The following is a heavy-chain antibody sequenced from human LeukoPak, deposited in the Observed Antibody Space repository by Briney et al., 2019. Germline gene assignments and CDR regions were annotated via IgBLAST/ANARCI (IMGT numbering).Heavy chain of an antibody. V-gene: IGHV3-21*01. CDR2: ITSSSSFV. Sequence: GGSLRLSCAASGFTFSSYSMNWVRQAPGKGLEWVSSITSSSSFVNYADSVKGRFTISRDNAKNSLYLQMSSLRAEDTAVYYCARQYIGAYDIWGQGTMVTVSS. J-gene: IGHJ3*02. CDR1: GFTFSSYS. D-gene: IGHD5-12*01. CDR3: ARQYIGAYDI.